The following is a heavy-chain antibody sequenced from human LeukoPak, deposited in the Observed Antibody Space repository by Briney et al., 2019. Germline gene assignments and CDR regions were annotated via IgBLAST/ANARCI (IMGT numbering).Heavy chain of an antibody. CDR2: IDSSGTS. CDR3: ARLIDYGGFYFYYYMVL. J-gene: IGHJ6*03. Sequence: PSETLSRTCTVSGGSIISTNTYWGWIRQPPEKGLEWIGNIDSSGTSHYSPVLKSRVTISLDTSKSHFSLRLTSVTAADTAVYYCARLIDYGGFYFYYYMVLWGKGTAVTVSS. D-gene: IGHD4/OR15-4a*01. V-gene: IGHV4-39*02. CDR1: GGSIISTNTY.